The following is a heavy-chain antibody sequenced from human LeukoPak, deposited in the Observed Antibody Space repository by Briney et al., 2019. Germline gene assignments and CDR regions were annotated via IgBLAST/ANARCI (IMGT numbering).Heavy chain of an antibody. CDR3: ARGRDILTGYYSGHFDY. Sequence: GGSLRLSCAASGFTFSSYAMHWVRQAPGKGLEWVAVIPYDGSNKYYADSVKGRFTISRDNSKNTLYLQMNSLRAEDTAVYYCARGRDILTGYYSGHFDYWGQGTLVTVSS. J-gene: IGHJ4*02. CDR2: IPYDGSNK. V-gene: IGHV3-30-3*01. D-gene: IGHD3-9*01. CDR1: GFTFSSYA.